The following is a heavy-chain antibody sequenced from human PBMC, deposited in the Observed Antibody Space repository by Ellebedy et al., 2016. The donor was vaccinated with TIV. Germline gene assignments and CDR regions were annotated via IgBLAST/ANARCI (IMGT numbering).Heavy chain of an antibody. V-gene: IGHV3-7*04. CDR1: GFTFNNYA. CDR2: IMQDGSEK. J-gene: IGHJ5*02. CDR3: ARADNWLDP. Sequence: GESLKISCAASGFTFNNYAMHWVRQAPGKGLEWVASIMQDGSEKYYVDSVKGRFTISRDNAKNSLFLQMNSLRAGDTGVYYCARADNWLDPWGQGTLVTVSS.